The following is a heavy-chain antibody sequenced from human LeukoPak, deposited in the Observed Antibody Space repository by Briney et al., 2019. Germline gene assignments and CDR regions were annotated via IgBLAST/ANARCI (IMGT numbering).Heavy chain of an antibody. D-gene: IGHD5-24*01. CDR1: GFTFSSHS. Sequence: QPGGSLRLSCAASGFTFSSHSMNWVRQAPGKGLEWVSVFYVGGATYYADSVKGRFTISRDNSENTLYLQMKSLRAEDTAVYYCARGDGYNFFDYWGQGTLVTVSS. V-gene: IGHV3-53*01. CDR3: ARGDGYNFFDY. J-gene: IGHJ4*02. CDR2: FYVGGAT.